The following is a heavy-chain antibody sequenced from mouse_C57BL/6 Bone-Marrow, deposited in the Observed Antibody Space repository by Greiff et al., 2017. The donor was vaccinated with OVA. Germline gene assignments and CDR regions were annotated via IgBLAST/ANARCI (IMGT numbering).Heavy chain of an antibody. CDR1: GFTFSSYT. D-gene: IGHD2-1*01. Sequence: DVQLQESGGGLVKPGGSLKLSCAASGFTFSSYTMSWVRQTPEKRLEWVATISGGGGNTYYPDSVKGRFTISRDNAKNTLYLQMSSLRSEDTALYYCARRTLLLWYFDVWGTGTTVTVSS. J-gene: IGHJ1*03. CDR2: ISGGGGNT. CDR3: ARRTLLLWYFDV. V-gene: IGHV5-9*01.